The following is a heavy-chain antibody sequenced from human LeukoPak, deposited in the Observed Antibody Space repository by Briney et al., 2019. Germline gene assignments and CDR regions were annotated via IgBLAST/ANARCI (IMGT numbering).Heavy chain of an antibody. V-gene: IGHV3-30-3*01. CDR1: GFTFSSYA. CDR2: ISYDGSNK. D-gene: IGHD5-18*01. Sequence: GESLRLSCAASGFTFSSYAMHWVRQAPGKGLEWVAVISYDGSNKYYADSVKGRFTISRDNSKNTLYLQMNSLRAEDTAAYYCARDGSIQIWSYIDYWGQGTLVPVSS. CDR3: ARDGSIQIWSYIDY. J-gene: IGHJ4*02.